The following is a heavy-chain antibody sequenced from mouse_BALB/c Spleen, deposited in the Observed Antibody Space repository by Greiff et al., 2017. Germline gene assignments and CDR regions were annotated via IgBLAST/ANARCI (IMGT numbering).Heavy chain of an antibody. CDR3: AVGEYDPIYCAMDY. V-gene: IGHV5-4*02. Sequence: EVQLVESGGGLVKPGGSLKLSCAASGFTFSDYYMYWFRQTPEKRLEWVATISHGGSYTYYPDSVKGRFTISRDNTKNNLYLQMSSLKSEDTAMYYCAVGEYDPIYCAMDYWGQGTSVTVSS. D-gene: IGHD2-14*01. CDR1: GFTFSDYY. CDR2: ISHGGSYT. J-gene: IGHJ4*01.